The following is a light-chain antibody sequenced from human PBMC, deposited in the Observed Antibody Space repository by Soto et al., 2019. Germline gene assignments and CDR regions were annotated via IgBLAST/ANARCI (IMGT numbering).Light chain of an antibody. Sequence: DIQVTQSPSTLSASVGDRVTFTCRASQGISSWLAWYQQKPGRAPKLLIYDASTLESGVPSRFSGSGSGTEFTLTISRLQPDDFATYYCQQYNTYPWTFGQGTKVDVK. J-gene: IGKJ1*01. V-gene: IGKV1-5*01. CDR1: QGISSW. CDR2: DAS. CDR3: QQYNTYPWT.